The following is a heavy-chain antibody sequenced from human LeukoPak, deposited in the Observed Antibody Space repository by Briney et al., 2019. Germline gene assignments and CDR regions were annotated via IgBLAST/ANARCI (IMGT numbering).Heavy chain of an antibody. J-gene: IGHJ6*02. V-gene: IGHV3-48*03. CDR3: ARDRNTYITMVRGGLYGMDV. CDR1: GFTFSSYE. Sequence: GGSLRLSCAASGFTFSSYEMNWVRQAPGKGLEWVSYISSSGSTIYYADSVKGRFTISRDNAKNSLYLQMNSLRAEDTAAYYCARDRNTYITMVRGGLYGMDVRGQGTTVTVSS. D-gene: IGHD3-10*01. CDR2: ISSSGSTI.